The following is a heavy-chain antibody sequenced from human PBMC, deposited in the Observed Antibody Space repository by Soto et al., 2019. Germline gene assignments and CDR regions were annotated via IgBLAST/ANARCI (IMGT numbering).Heavy chain of an antibody. D-gene: IGHD4-4*01. V-gene: IGHV3-30-3*01. CDR2: ISYDGSNK. Sequence: QVQLVESGGGVVQPGRSLRLSCAASGFTFSSYAMHWVRQAPGKGLEWVAVISYDGSNKYYADSVKGRFTISRDNSKNTLYLQMNSLRAEDTAVYYWARRRGATVTTVHYGMDVWGQGTTVTVSS. J-gene: IGHJ6*02. CDR3: ARRRGATVTTVHYGMDV. CDR1: GFTFSSYA.